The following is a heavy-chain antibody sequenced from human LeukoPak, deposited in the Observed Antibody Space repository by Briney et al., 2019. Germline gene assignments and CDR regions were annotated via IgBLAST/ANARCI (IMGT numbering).Heavy chain of an antibody. D-gene: IGHD1-26*01. Sequence: GGSLRLSCVASGFTFSNFAMGWVRQAPGKGLEWVSFLFGGGHGTNYIDSVKGRFTISRDNSRNTLYLHMNNLRAEDTAMYYCAKYRGATPERYFFDYWGKGTLVAVSS. V-gene: IGHV3-23*01. CDR3: AKYRGATPERYFFDY. J-gene: IGHJ4*02. CDR1: GFTFSNFA. CDR2: LFGGGHGT.